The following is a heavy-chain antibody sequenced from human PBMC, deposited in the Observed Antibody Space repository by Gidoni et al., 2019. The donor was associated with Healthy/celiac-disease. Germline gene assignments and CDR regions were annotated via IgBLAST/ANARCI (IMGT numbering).Heavy chain of an antibody. CDR2: ISGSGGST. CDR3: ANPTENWGWAFDI. V-gene: IGHV3-23*01. Sequence: EVQLLASGGGLVQPGGSLRLSCAASGFTFSSDAMSWVRQAPGKGLVWVSAISGSGGSTDYADSGKGRFTISRDNAKNTLYLQMNSLRAEDTAVYYCANPTENWGWAFDIWGQGTMVTVSS. J-gene: IGHJ3*02. D-gene: IGHD7-27*01. CDR1: GFTFSSDA.